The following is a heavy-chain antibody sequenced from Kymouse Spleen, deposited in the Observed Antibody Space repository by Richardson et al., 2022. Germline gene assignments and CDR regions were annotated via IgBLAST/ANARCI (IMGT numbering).Heavy chain of an antibody. CDR1: GGSFSGYY. V-gene: IGHV4-34*01. J-gene: IGHJ4*02. CDR2: INHSGST. Sequence: QVQLQQWGAGLLKPSETLSLTCAVYGGSFSGYYWSWIRQPPGKGLEWIGEINHSGSTNYNPSLKSRVTISVDTSKNQFSLKLSSVTAADTAVYYCARGDYGSGSYYNVTYFDYWGQGTLVTVSS. D-gene: IGHD3-10*01. CDR3: ARGDYGSGSYYNVTYFDY.